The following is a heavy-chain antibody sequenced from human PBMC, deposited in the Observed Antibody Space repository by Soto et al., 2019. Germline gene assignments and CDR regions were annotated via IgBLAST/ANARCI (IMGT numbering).Heavy chain of an antibody. CDR1: GDSISSGGYS. D-gene: IGHD3-9*01. J-gene: IGHJ4*02. V-gene: IGHV4-30-2*01. Sequence: PSETLSLTCAVSGDSISSGGYSWSWIRQPPGKGLEWIGYIYHSGSTYYNPSLKSRVTISVDRSKNQFSLKLSSVTAADTAVYYCARVVRYFEWLYFDYWGQGTLVTVSS. CDR3: ARVVRYFEWLYFDY. CDR2: IYHSGST.